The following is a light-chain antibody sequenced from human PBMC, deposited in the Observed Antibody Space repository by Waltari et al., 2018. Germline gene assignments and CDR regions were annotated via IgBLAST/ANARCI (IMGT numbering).Light chain of an antibody. Sequence: QSALTQPASVSGSPGPSITIPCPGTSSDVGGYNDVPWYQQHPGNAPKLMIFEVSNRPSGVSNRFSGSKSGNTASLTISGLQAEDEADFYCSSYTASSTYVFGTGTKVTVL. CDR2: EVS. CDR1: SSDVGGYND. J-gene: IGLJ1*01. CDR3: SSYTASSTYV. V-gene: IGLV2-14*01.